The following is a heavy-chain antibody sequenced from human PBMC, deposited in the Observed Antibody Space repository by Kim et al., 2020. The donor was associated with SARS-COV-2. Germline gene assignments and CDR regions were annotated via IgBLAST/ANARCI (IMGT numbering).Heavy chain of an antibody. Sequence: GGSLRLSCAASGFTFSSYWMHWVRQAPGKGLVWVSRINSDGSSTSYADSVKGRFTISRDNAKNTLYLQMNSLRAEDTAVYYCAREYYDILTGFNWFDPWGQGTLVTVSS. V-gene: IGHV3-74*01. CDR1: GFTFSSYW. D-gene: IGHD3-9*01. CDR2: INSDGSST. J-gene: IGHJ5*02. CDR3: AREYYDILTGFNWFDP.